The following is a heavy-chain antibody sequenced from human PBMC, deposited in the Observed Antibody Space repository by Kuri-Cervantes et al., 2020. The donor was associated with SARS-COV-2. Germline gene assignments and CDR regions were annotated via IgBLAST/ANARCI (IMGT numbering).Heavy chain of an antibody. V-gene: IGHV5-51*01. Sequence: GESLKISCRGSGYSFTNYWIAWVRQMPGKGLEWMGIIYPGDSDTKNSPSFQGQVTISADKSISTAFLQWSSLKASDTAMYYCARRAYGEQVDYYYMDVWGKGTTVTVSS. CDR3: ARRAYGEQVDYYYMDV. D-gene: IGHD4-17*01. J-gene: IGHJ6*03. CDR2: IYPGDSDT. CDR1: GYSFTNYW.